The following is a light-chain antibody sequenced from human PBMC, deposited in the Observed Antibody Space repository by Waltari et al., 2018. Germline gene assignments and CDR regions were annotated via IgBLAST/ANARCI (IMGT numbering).Light chain of an antibody. V-gene: IGKV4-1*01. CDR1: QSVLYSSNNKNY. CDR3: HQYYRVPFT. CDR2: WAS. Sequence: DIVMTQSPDSLAVSLGERATINCKSSQSVLYSSNNKNYLAWYQQKAGQPPKLLIYWASTRESGVPDRFSGSGSGTDFTLTISSLQAEDVAVYYCHQYYRVPFTFGPGTKVDIK. J-gene: IGKJ3*01.